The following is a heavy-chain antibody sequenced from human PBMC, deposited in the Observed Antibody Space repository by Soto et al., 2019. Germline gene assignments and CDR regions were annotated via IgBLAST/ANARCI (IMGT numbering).Heavy chain of an antibody. V-gene: IGHV1-24*01. CDR3: ATFPLVGATTNYYYGMEV. CDR1: GYTLTELS. Sequence: ASLKVACKCSGYTLTELSMRCGRHTTGKGLEWMGGFDPEDGETIYAQKFQGRVTMTEDTSTDTAYMELSSLRSEDTAVYYCATFPLVGATTNYYYGMEVWGQGTTVTVSS. J-gene: IGHJ6*02. D-gene: IGHD1-26*01. CDR2: FDPEDGET.